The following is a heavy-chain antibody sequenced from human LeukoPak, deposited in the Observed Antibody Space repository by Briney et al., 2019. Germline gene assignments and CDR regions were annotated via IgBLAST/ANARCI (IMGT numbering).Heavy chain of an antibody. Sequence: GGSLRLSCVASGFMFSDYSMTWVRQAPGKGLDIVSYISSSSTSIYYADSVKGRFTISRDNAKKSLYLQMNSLRAEDTAVYYCARGPFTLFDYWGQGTLVTVSS. CDR3: ARGPFTLFDY. CDR2: ISSSSTSI. D-gene: IGHD3-16*01. CDR1: GFMFSDYS. J-gene: IGHJ4*02. V-gene: IGHV3-48*01.